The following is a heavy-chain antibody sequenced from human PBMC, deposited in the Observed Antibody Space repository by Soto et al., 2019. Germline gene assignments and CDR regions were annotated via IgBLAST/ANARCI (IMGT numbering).Heavy chain of an antibody. V-gene: IGHV1-3*01. CDR1: GGTFSNYA. CDR3: EISVFSNLRYFAWCAVY. Sequence: ASVKVSCKASGGTFSNYAITWVRQAPGQGLEWLGWINVGNGNTRYSQNFQGRVTFTRDTSGNTAYLELNSLISEDTAVYYCEISVFSNLRYFAWCAVYWGQGTLVT. J-gene: IGHJ4*02. CDR2: INVGNGNT. D-gene: IGHD3-9*01.